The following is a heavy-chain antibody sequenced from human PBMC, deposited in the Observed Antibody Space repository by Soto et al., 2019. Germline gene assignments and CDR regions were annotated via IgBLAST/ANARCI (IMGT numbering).Heavy chain of an antibody. V-gene: IGHV4-4*07. D-gene: IGHD5-12*01. CDR1: GGSLFGDY. Sequence: SETLSLTCTVSGGSLFGDYCTWIRQPAGGGLEWIGRINSDGNTNYSPSLKSRVTMSVDPSRKHFSLNLTSVTAADTASYFCASARRLENSFDPWGPGIQVTVSS. J-gene: IGHJ5*02. CDR3: ASARRLENSFDP. CDR2: INSDGNT.